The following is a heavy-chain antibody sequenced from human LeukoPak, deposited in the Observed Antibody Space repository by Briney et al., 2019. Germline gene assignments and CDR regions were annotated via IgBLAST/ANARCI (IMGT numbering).Heavy chain of an antibody. Sequence: SETLSLTCTVSGGSISGSSYYWSWIRQPPGKGLEWIGYIYYSGSTNYNPSLKSRVTISVDTSKNQFSLKLSSVTAADTAVYYCARAPADYDYVWGSDLLSDAFDIWGQGTMVTVSS. CDR2: IYYSGST. CDR1: GGSISGSSYY. D-gene: IGHD3-16*01. CDR3: ARAPADYDYVWGSDLLSDAFDI. V-gene: IGHV4-61*01. J-gene: IGHJ3*02.